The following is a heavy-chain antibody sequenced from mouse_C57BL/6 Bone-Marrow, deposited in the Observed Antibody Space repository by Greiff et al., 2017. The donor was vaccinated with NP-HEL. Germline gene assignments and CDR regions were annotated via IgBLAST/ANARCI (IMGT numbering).Heavy chain of an antibody. J-gene: IGHJ1*03. CDR2: INPNNGGT. Sequence: VQLQQPGAELVKPGASVKLSCKASGYTFTDYCMNWVKQSHGKSLEWIGDINPNNGGTSYNQKFKGKATLTVDKSSSTAYMELRSLTSEDSAVYYWASAEGLWWDFDVWGTGTTVTVSS. CDR3: ASAEGLWWDFDV. CDR1: GYTFTDYC. V-gene: IGHV1-26*01. D-gene: IGHD6-2*01.